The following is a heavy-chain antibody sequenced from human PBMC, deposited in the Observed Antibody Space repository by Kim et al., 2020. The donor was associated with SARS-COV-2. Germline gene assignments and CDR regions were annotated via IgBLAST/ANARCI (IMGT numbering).Heavy chain of an antibody. CDR1: GFPFNTQS. CDR3: ARGRGGKHQRSHWFDP. J-gene: IGHJ5*02. Sequence: GGSLRLSCAASGFPFNTQSMNWVRQAPGKGLEWVSSIISSGSIVYYADSVKGRFSISRDNAKNSLYLQMNSLRAEDTAVYYCARGRGGKHQRSHWFDPWGQGTLVTVSS. D-gene: IGHD1-26*01. V-gene: IGHV3-48*04. CDR2: IISSGSIV.